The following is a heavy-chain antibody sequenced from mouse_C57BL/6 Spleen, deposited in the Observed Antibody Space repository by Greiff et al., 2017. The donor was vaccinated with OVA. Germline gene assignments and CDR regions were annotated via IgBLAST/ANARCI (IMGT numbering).Heavy chain of an antibody. Sequence: QVQLQQPGAELVKPGASVKLSCKASGYTFTSYWMQWVKQRPGQGLEWIGEIDPSDSYTNYNQKFKGKATLTVDTSSSTAYMQLSSLTSEDSAVYYCARWEANWEGIYYAMDYWGQGTSVTVSS. CDR3: ARWEANWEGIYYAMDY. D-gene: IGHD4-1*01. V-gene: IGHV1-50*01. CDR2: IDPSDSYT. J-gene: IGHJ4*01. CDR1: GYTFTSYW.